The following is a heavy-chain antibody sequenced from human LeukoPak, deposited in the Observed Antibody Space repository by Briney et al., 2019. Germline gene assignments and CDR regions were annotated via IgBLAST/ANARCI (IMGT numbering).Heavy chain of an antibody. J-gene: IGHJ4*02. Sequence: GGSLRLSCAASGFTFSSYGMTWVRQAPGKGLEWVSAISGSGGSTYYADSVKGRFTISRDNSKNTLYLQMNSVRAEDTAVYYCATPIAADLMGGQGTLVTVSS. CDR2: ISGSGGST. V-gene: IGHV3-23*01. CDR3: ATPIAADLM. CDR1: GFTFSSYG. D-gene: IGHD6-13*01.